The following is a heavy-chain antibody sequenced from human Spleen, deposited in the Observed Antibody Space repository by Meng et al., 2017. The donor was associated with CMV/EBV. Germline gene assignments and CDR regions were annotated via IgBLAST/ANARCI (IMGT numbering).Heavy chain of an antibody. Sequence: KASGGTFSSHTINWVRQAPGQGLQWMGRVIPLLGVTNYAQKSQGRVTITADKSTGTAYMELSGLRSEDTAVYYCARGRTIFGVANFDYWGQGTLVTVSS. J-gene: IGHJ4*02. D-gene: IGHD3-3*01. CDR3: ARGRTIFGVANFDY. CDR1: GGTFSSHT. CDR2: VIPLLGVT. V-gene: IGHV1-69*02.